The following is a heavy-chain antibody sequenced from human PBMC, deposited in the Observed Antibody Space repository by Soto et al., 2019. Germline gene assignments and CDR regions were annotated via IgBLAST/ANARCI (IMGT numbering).Heavy chain of an antibody. CDR1: GDSISTYY. D-gene: IGHD2-21*01. CDR2: IYYSGST. J-gene: IGHJ4*02. V-gene: IGHV4-59*01. CDR3: ARGGHIAVVSASFDY. Sequence: PSETLSLTCTVSGDSISTYYWSWIRQAPGKGLEWIGYIYYSGSTNYNPSHKSRVTISVDTSKNQFSLKLSSVTAADTAVYYCARGGHIAVVSASFDYWGQGTLVTVSS.